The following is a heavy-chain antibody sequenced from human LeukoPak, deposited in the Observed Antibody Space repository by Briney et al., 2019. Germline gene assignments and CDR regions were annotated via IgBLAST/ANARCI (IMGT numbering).Heavy chain of an antibody. CDR1: GRSFSDYF. Sequence: SETLSLTCAVYGRSFSDYFWNNIRQPPGKGLEWIGEINHSGSTNYNPSLKSRVTISVDTSKNQFSLKLSSVTAADTAVYYCARVRRYFDLWGRGTLVTVSS. J-gene: IGHJ2*01. V-gene: IGHV4-34*01. CDR3: ARVRRYFDL. CDR2: INHSGST.